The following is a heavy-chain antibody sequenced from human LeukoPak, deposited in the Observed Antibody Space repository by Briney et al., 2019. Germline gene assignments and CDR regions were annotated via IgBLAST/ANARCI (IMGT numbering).Heavy chain of an antibody. D-gene: IGHD4/OR15-4a*01. CDR2: IHYTGDT. Sequence: SETLSLTCTVSGASISSGSHYYNWIRQHPGKGLEWIGYIHYTGDTSYNPSLKSRVTMSMETSMNQLSLKLSSLTAADTAVYYCAASSGVTLGRFWGQGTLVTVSS. J-gene: IGHJ4*02. CDR1: GASISSGSHY. V-gene: IGHV4-31*03. CDR3: AASSGVTLGRF.